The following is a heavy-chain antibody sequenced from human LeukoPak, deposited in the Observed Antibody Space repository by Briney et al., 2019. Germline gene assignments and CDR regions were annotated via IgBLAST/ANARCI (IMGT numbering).Heavy chain of an antibody. D-gene: IGHD5-24*01. CDR2: INPNSGGT. Sequence: ASVKVSCKTSGYTLTGYFIHWVRQAPGQGLEWMGWINPNSGGTNYAQKFQGRLTMTWDTSISTGYMDLTWLKSDDTAVYYCASEGDGNNPYSYFDPWGQGTLVTVSS. J-gene: IGHJ5*02. CDR1: GYTLTGYF. CDR3: ASEGDGNNPYSYFDP. V-gene: IGHV1-2*02.